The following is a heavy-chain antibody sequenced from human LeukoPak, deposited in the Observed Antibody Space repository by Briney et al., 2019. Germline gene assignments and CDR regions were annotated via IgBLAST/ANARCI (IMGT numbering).Heavy chain of an antibody. J-gene: IGHJ4*02. D-gene: IGHD2-2*01. V-gene: IGHV3-23*01. CDR2: IIGRGGST. CDR3: AKDGYIVVVPAATGLDY. Sequence: GGSLRLSCAASGFTFNSYAMNWVRQTPGKGLEWVSSIIGRGGSTYYADSVKGRITTSRDNSKNTLYLQMNSLRAEDSAVYYCAKDGYIVVVPAATGLDYWGQGTLVTVSS. CDR1: GFTFNSYA.